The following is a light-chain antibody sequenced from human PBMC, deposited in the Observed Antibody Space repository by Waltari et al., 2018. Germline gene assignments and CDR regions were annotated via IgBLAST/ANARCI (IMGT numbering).Light chain of an antibody. CDR1: QNVHSS. V-gene: IGKV3-15*01. CDR3: QHYSDWPPWT. J-gene: IGKJ1*01. CDR2: AAS. Sequence: DIVMTQSPAVLYLSPGERATLPCTASQNVHSSLAWYQQRRGQAPRLLIRAASTRATGVPARFSATGSGTEFTLTISSLQSEDFAVYYCQHYSDWPPWTFGQGTRVE.